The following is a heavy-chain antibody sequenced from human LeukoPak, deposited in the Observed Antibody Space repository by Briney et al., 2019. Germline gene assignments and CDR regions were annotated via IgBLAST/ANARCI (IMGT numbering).Heavy chain of an antibody. J-gene: IGHJ4*02. CDR3: AKTLVPSGIYHEDYFDY. D-gene: IGHD1-26*01. CDR1: GFIFSSHA. CDR2: ISSGGDST. V-gene: IGHV3-23*01. Sequence: GSLRLSCAASGFIFSSHAMSWVRQAPGKGLEWVSVISSGGDSTHYADSVKGRFTISRDISNKTLYLQMNSLRVEDTALYYCAKTLVPSGIYHEDYFDYWGQGTLVTVSS.